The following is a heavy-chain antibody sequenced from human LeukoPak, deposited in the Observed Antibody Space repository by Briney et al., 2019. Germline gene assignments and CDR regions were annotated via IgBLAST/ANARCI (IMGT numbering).Heavy chain of an antibody. J-gene: IGHJ5*02. D-gene: IGHD2-2*01. V-gene: IGHV3-66*02. CDR2: IYSGGNT. Sequence: GGSLRLSCAASGFTVSSNYMSWVRQAPGKGLEWVSVIYSGGNTYYADSVKGRFTISRDNSKNTVFLQMNSLRTEDTAVYYCARDQGCTSSTCRNNWFDPWGQGTLVILSS. CDR3: ARDQGCTSSTCRNNWFDP. CDR1: GFTVSSNY.